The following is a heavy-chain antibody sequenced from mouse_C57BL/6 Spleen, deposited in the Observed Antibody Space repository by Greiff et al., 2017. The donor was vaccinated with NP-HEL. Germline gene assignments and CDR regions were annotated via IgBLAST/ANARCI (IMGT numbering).Heavy chain of an antibody. CDR1: GYTFTSYW. V-gene: IGHV1-69*01. D-gene: IGHD2-5*01. Sequence: VQLQQPGAELVMPGASVKLSCKASGYTFTSYWMHWVKQRPGQGLEWIGEIDPSDSYTNYNQKFKGKSTLTVDKSSSTAYMQLSSLTSEDSAVYYCARYYSNYDGAMDYWGQGTSVTVSS. CDR3: ARYYSNYDGAMDY. CDR2: IDPSDSYT. J-gene: IGHJ4*01.